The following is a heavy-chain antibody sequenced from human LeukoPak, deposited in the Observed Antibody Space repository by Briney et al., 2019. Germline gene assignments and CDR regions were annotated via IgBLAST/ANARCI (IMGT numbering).Heavy chain of an antibody. CDR3: ASVSPNTPRVSFDN. V-gene: IGHV1-2*02. CDR1: GYTFTAYY. CDR2: INPNGGGT. J-gene: IGHJ4*02. D-gene: IGHD5-18*01. Sequence: GASVKVSCKASGYTFTAYYIHWVRQAPGQGLEWMGWINPNGGGTNYAQKFQGRVTMTRDTSISTAYMERSRLRSDDTAVYYCASVSPNTPRVSFDNWGQGSLVTV.